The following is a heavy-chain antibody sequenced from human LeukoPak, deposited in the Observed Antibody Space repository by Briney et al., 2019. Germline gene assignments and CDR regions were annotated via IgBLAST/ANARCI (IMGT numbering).Heavy chain of an antibody. CDR3: ASAPTEQRWLDVYYFDY. Sequence: SETLSLTCTVSGGSISSSRYYWGWIRQPPGKGLEWIGSIYYSGSTYYNPSLKSRVTISVDTSKNQFSLKLSSVTAADTAVYYCASAPTEQRWLDVYYFDYWGQGTLVTVSS. CDR2: IYYSGST. CDR1: GGSISSSRYY. V-gene: IGHV4-39*07. D-gene: IGHD6-19*01. J-gene: IGHJ4*02.